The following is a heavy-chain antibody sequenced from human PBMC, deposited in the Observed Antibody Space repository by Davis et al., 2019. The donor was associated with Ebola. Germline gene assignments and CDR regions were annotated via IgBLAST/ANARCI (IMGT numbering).Heavy chain of an antibody. V-gene: IGHV3-23*01. CDR3: AKDWATPYDFWNGYWSE. CDR2: IILTDSDS. D-gene: IGHD3-3*01. CDR1: GFTFSNYA. J-gene: IGHJ4*02. Sequence: GESLKISCAASGFTFSNYALSWVRQAPGKGLEWVSTIILTDSDSYYADSVKGRFTISRDNSKNTVSLQMNSLRAEDTAVYYCAKDWATPYDFWNGYWSEWGQGTLVTVSS.